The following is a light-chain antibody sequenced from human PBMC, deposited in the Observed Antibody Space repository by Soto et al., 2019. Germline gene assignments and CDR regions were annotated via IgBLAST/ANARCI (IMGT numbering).Light chain of an antibody. CDR3: QQYGTSPIT. CDR2: GAS. CDR1: QTVSSY. Sequence: ENVLTQSPGTLSLSPGERATLSCRASQTVSSYLTWYQQRPGQAPRLLIYGASKRATGIPDRFSGSGSGTDFTLTISTLEPEDFALYYCQQYGTSPITFGLGTRLEIK. J-gene: IGKJ5*01. V-gene: IGKV3-20*01.